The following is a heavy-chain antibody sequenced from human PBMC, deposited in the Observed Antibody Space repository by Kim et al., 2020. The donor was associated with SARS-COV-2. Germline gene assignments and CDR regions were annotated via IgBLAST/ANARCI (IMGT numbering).Heavy chain of an antibody. CDR3: ARDMVRGVTKHNWFDP. V-gene: IGHV4-4*07. CDR2: IYTSGST. J-gene: IGHJ5*02. D-gene: IGHD3-10*01. Sequence: SETLSLTCTVSGGSISSYYWSWIRQPAGKGLEWIGRIYTSGSTNYNPSLKSRVTMSVDTSKNQFSLKLSSVTAADTAVYYCARDMVRGVTKHNWFDPWGQGTLVTVSS. CDR1: GGSISSYY.